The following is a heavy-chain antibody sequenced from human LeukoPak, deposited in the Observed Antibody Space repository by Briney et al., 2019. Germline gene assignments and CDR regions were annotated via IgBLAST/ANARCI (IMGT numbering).Heavy chain of an antibody. J-gene: IGHJ4*02. CDR1: GGSISSSSYY. V-gene: IGHV4-39*01. Sequence: NPSETLSLTCTVSGGSISSSSYYWGWIRQPPGKGLEWIGSIYYSGSTYYNPSLKSRVTISVDTSKNQFSLKLSSVTAADTAVYYCARHSASMADVDYWGQGTLVTVSS. CDR2: IYYSGST. CDR3: ARHSASMADVDY. D-gene: IGHD6-6*01.